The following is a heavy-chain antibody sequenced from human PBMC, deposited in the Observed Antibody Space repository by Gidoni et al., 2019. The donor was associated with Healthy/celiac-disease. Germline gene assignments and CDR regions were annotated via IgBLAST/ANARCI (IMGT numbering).Heavy chain of an antibody. CDR2: ISWNSGSI. D-gene: IGHD5-18*01. CDR1: GFPFDDYA. Sequence: EVQLVESGGCLVQPGRSLRLSCAASGFPFDDYALHWVRQAPGKGLEWVSGISWNSGSIGYADSGKGRFTISRDNAKNSLYLQMNSLRAEDTALYYCAKDINSYGYYGMDVWGQGTTVTVSS. V-gene: IGHV3-9*01. J-gene: IGHJ6*02. CDR3: AKDINSYGYYGMDV.